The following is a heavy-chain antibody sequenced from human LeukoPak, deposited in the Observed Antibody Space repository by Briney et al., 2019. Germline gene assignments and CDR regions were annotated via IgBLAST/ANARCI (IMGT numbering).Heavy chain of an antibody. J-gene: IGHJ3*02. V-gene: IGHV4-30-4*08. CDR1: GGSISSGDYY. CDR3: ARAVGDFWSGYSAFDI. D-gene: IGHD3-3*01. CDR2: IYYSGST. Sequence: TPSETLSLTCTVSGGSISSGDYYWSWIRQPPGKGLEWIGYIYYSGSTYYNPSLKSRVTISVDTSKNQFSLKLSSVTAADTAVYYCARAVGDFWSGYSAFDIWGQGTMVTVSS.